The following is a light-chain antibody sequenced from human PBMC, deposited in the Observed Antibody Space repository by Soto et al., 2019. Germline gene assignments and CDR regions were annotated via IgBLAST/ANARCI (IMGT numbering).Light chain of an antibody. CDR2: DVS. J-gene: IGLJ1*01. Sequence: QSVLTKLRSVSGFPRHSVPIFCTGTSTDVGGYNYVSWYQQHPGKVPKLMLYDVSKRPSGVPDRFSGSKSGNTASLTISGLQAEDEADYYCCSYAGRDNLCVFRSGTKVPVL. CDR1: STDVGGYNY. CDR3: CSYAGRDNLCV. V-gene: IGLV2-11*01.